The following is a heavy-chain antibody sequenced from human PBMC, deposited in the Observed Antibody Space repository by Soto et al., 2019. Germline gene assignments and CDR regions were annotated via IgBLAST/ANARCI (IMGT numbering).Heavy chain of an antibody. CDR1: GFTFDDYA. D-gene: IGHD6-13*01. V-gene: IGHV3-9*01. Sequence: EVQLVESGGGLVQPGRSLRLSCAASGFTFDDYAMHWVRQVPGKGLEWVSGINWNSGSIGYGDSVKGRFDISRDNAKNSLHLQMTSLSAEDTAFYYCVKDESINWYSGHFRHWGQGTLVTVSS. CDR3: VKDESINWYSGHFRH. CDR2: INWNSGSI. J-gene: IGHJ1*01.